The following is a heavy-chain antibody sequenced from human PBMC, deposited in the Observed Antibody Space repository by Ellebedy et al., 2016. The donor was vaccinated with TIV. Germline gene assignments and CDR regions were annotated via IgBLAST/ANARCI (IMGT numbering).Heavy chain of an antibody. CDR2: IKSKTDGGTT. V-gene: IGHV3-15*01. J-gene: IGHJ3*02. CDR3: TTGYPSYDSSGYETDDAFDI. D-gene: IGHD3-22*01. Sequence: GESLKISXAASGFTFSNAWMSWVRQAPGKGLEWVGRIKSKTDGGTTDYAAPVKGRFTISRDDSKNTLYLQMNSLKTEDTAVYYCTTGYPSYDSSGYETDDAFDIWGQGTMVTVSS. CDR1: GFTFSNAW.